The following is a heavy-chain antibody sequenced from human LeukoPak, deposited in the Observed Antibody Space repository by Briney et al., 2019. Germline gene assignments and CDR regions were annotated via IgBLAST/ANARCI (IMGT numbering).Heavy chain of an antibody. CDR2: IYYSGST. D-gene: IGHD2-8*01. V-gene: IGHV4-59*01. J-gene: IGHJ3*02. CDR3: ARDRLDCTNGVCYSDAFDI. CDR1: GGSISSYY. Sequence: PSETLSLTCTVSGGSISSYYWSWIRQPPGKGLEWIGYIYYSGSTNYNPSLKSRVTISVDTSKNQFSLKLSSVTAADTAVYYCARDRLDCTNGVCYSDAFDIWGQGTMVTVSS.